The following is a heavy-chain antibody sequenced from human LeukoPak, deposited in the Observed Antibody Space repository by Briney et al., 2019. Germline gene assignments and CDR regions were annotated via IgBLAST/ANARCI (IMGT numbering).Heavy chain of an antibody. V-gene: IGHV3-30-3*01. Sequence: PGGSLRLSCAASGFTFSNYAMHWVRQAPGKGLEWVAVISYDGSDKYYADSVKGRFTISRDNSKNTLYLQMNSLRPEDTAVYYCARDWGRRYSSGWYEDFDYWGQGTLVTVSS. D-gene: IGHD6-19*01. J-gene: IGHJ4*02. CDR3: ARDWGRRYSSGWYEDFDY. CDR2: ISYDGSDK. CDR1: GFTFSNYA.